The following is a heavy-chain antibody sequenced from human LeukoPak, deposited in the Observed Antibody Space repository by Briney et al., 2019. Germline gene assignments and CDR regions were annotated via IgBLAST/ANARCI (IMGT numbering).Heavy chain of an antibody. J-gene: IGHJ6*02. V-gene: IGHV4-59*08. Sequence: SETLSLTCTVSGGSISSYYWSWIRQPPGKGLEWIGYIYYSGSTNYNPSLKCRVTISVDTSKNQFSLKLSSVTAADTAVYYCARQGLTGPDYYYYGMDVWGQGTTVTVSS. CDR1: GGSISSYY. CDR2: IYYSGST. D-gene: IGHD3-9*01. CDR3: ARQGLTGPDYYYYGMDV.